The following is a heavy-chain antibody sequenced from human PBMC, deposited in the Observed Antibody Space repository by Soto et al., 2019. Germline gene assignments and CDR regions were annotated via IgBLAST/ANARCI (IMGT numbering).Heavy chain of an antibody. CDR2: MNPNSGNT. D-gene: IGHD2-15*01. Sequence: QVQLVQSGAEVKKPGASVKVSCKASGYTFTSYDINWVRQATGQGLEWMGWMNPNSGNTGYAQKFQRRVTMTRNTSISTAYMELSSLRSEDTAVYYCARALGYCSGGSCCRDWFDPWGQGTLVTVSS. CDR1: GYTFTSYD. V-gene: IGHV1-8*01. J-gene: IGHJ5*02. CDR3: ARALGYCSGGSCCRDWFDP.